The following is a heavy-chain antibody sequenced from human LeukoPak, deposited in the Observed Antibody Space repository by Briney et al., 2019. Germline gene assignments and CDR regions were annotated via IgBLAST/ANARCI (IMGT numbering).Heavy chain of an antibody. V-gene: IGHV4-34*01. D-gene: IGHD3-16*02. CDR3: ARGRDYVWGSYRYTPSFDY. J-gene: IGHJ4*02. Sequence: SETLSLTCAVYGGSFSGYYWSWIRQPPGKGLEWIGEINHSGSTNYNPSLKSRVTISVDTSKNQFSLKLSSVTAADTAVYYSARGRDYVWGSYRYTPSFDYWGQGTLVTVSS. CDR2: INHSGST. CDR1: GGSFSGYY.